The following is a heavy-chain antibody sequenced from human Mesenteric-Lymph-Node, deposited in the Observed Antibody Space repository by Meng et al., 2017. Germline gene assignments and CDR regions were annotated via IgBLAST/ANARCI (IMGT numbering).Heavy chain of an antibody. CDR2: ISYDGSNK. Sequence: GESLKISCAASGFTFSSYAMHWVRQAPGKGLEWVAVISYDGSNKYYADSVKGRFTISRDNSKNTLYMQMNSLRAEDTAVYYCARFPRGSGSLYFFDSWGQGTLVTVSS. CDR3: ARFPRGSGSLYFFDS. J-gene: IGHJ4*02. D-gene: IGHD3-10*01. V-gene: IGHV3-30*07. CDR1: GFTFSSYA.